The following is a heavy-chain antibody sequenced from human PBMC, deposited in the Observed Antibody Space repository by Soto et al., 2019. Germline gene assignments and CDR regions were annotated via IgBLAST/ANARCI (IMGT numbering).Heavy chain of an antibody. CDR3: ARRSSGWYFDY. CDR1: GFTFSSYA. V-gene: IGHV3-23*01. D-gene: IGHD6-19*01. CDR2: ISGSGGST. J-gene: IGHJ4*02. Sequence: EVQLLESGGGLVQPGGSLRLSCAASGFTFSSYAMHWVRQAPGKGLEWVSVISGSGGSTYYADYVKGLFNISRDNSKNTLYLQMNSLRAEDTAVYYCARRSSGWYFDYWGQGALVTVSS.